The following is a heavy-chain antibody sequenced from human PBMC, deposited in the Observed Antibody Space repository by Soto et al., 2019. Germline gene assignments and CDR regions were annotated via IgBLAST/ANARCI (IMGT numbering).Heavy chain of an antibody. J-gene: IGHJ5*02. D-gene: IGHD2-2*01. V-gene: IGHV5-10-1*01. CDR1: GHSFTSYW. Sequence: PVESVTISCEASGHSFTSYWIMWVLQMPGKGLEWMGRIDPSDSYTNYSPSFQGHVTISADKSISTAYLQWSSLKASDTAMYYCARRYCSSTSCWFDRWGQGTLVTVSS. CDR2: IDPSDSYT. CDR3: ARRYCSSTSCWFDR.